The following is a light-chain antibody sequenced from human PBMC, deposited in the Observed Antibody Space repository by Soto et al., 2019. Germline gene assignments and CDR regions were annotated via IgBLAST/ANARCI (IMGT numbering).Light chain of an antibody. CDR2: DAS. J-gene: IGKJ4*01. CDR1: QSVSSGY. CDR3: HQRAGWPPT. Sequence: EIVLTQSPGTLSLSPGERGTLSCRASQSVSSGYLAWYQQKPGQAPRLLIYDASNRATGIPDRFSGSGSGTDFTLTINSLEPEDFAVYFCHQRAGWPPTFGGGTKV. V-gene: IGKV3D-20*02.